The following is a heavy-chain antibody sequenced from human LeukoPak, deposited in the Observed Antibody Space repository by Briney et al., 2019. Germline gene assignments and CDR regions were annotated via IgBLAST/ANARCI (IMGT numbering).Heavy chain of an antibody. J-gene: IGHJ4*02. D-gene: IGHD5-24*01. Sequence: SETLSLTRTVSRGSLCSYYWSWIRQPPGEGLEWIGYINHSGSTNYNPSLKSRVTISVDASKNQFSLKLSSVTAADTAVYYCAREQSQGYNSRALDLGGQGTRVSVSS. CDR2: INHSGST. CDR1: RGSLCSYY. V-gene: IGHV4-59*01. CDR3: AREQSQGYNSRALDL.